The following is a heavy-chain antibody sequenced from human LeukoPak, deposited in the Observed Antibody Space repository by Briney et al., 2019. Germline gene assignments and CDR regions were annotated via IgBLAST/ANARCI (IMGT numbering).Heavy chain of an antibody. J-gene: IGHJ6*02. CDR2: NYYAGGT. D-gene: IGHD3-10*01. V-gene: IGHV4-39*01. Sequence: KASETLSLTCIVSSGSISSSSYYWGWIRQPPGRGLDWIGTNYYAGGTYYNPSLKSRVTISVDTSKNQFSLRLSSVNASATDKYYGARWFGESEYYYYGMDVWGQGTTVTVSS. CDR1: SGSISSSSYY. CDR3: ARWFGESEYYYYGMDV.